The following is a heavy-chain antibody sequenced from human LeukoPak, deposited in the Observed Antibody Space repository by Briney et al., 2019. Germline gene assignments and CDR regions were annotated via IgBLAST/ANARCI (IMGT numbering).Heavy chain of an antibody. V-gene: IGHV4-34*01. CDR3: ARGKYDSGGYYLDY. J-gene: IGHJ4*02. CDR1: GESFSGYY. Sequence: SETLSPTCAVYGESFSGYYWSWIRQPPGKGLTWIGEINHSGTTNYNPSLKSRVTISLDTSKSQFSLMLGSVTAADTAVYYCARGKYDSGGYYLDYWGQGTLVTVSS. CDR2: INHSGTT. D-gene: IGHD3-22*01.